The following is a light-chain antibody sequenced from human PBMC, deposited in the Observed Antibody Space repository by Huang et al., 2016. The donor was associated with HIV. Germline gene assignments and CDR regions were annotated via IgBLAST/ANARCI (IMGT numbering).Light chain of an antibody. Sequence: EIVLTQSPATLSLSPGERATLSCRPSQSVRSSLTWYQQKPGQAPRLLIYDASNRATGIPARFSGSGSGTDFTLTISSLEPEDFAVYYCQQRSNWHFTFGPGTKVDIK. CDR3: QQRSNWHFT. J-gene: IGKJ3*01. CDR1: QSVRSS. V-gene: IGKV3-11*01. CDR2: DAS.